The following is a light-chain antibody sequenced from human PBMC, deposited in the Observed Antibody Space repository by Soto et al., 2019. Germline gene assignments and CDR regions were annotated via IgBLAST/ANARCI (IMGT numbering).Light chain of an antibody. Sequence: EIVMTQSPATLSVSPGERATLSCRASQSISSYLDWYQQKPGQAPRLLIYGASTRATDIPARFSGGGSGTEFTLTINSLQSEDVAVYYCHQVNDWPRGTFGQGTKVEVK. CDR1: QSISSY. V-gene: IGKV3-15*01. CDR3: HQVNDWPRGT. CDR2: GAS. J-gene: IGKJ1*01.